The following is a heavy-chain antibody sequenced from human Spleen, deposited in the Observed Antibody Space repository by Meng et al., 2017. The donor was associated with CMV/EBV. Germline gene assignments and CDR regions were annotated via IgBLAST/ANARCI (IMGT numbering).Heavy chain of an antibody. CDR1: GASIRTNY. J-gene: IGHJ4*02. V-gene: IGHV4-59*12. D-gene: IGHD6-6*01. CDR3: ARELGPLAPIDI. CDR2: ISYTGYI. Sequence: SETLSLTCTVSGASIRTNYWSWSRRPPGKGLEYIGSISYTGYIEYNPSLKGRVTISLDTSKNHFSLKLTSVTAADTAVHYCARELGPLAPIDIWGQGTLVTVSS.